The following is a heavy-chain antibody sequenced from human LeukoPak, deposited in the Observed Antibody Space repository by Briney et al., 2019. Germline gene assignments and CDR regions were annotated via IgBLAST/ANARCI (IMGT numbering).Heavy chain of an antibody. D-gene: IGHD4-23*01. Sequence: GGSLRLSCAAPGFTFSSYAMSWVRQAPGKGLEWVSAISGSGGSTYYADSVKGRFTISRDNSKNTLYLQMNSLRAEDTAVYYCAKLRTVVTLVTYYFDYWGQGTLVTVSS. CDR1: GFTFSSYA. J-gene: IGHJ4*02. V-gene: IGHV3-23*01. CDR3: AKLRTVVTLVTYYFDY. CDR2: ISGSGGST.